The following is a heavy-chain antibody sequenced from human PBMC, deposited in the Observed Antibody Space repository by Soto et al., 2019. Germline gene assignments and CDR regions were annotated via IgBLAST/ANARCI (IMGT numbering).Heavy chain of an antibody. CDR3: AHRQTYCGGNCYSGFDY. V-gene: IGHV2-5*02. D-gene: IGHD2-21*02. J-gene: IGHJ4*02. Sequence: QITLKESGPTLVKPTQTLTLTCTFSGFSLSISRVGVGWIRQPPGKALEWLALIYWDDDKRYSPSLKSRLTITKDTSKNQVVLTMTNMDPVDTATYYCAHRQTYCGGNCYSGFDYWGQGTLVTVSS. CDR1: GFSLSISRVG. CDR2: IYWDDDK.